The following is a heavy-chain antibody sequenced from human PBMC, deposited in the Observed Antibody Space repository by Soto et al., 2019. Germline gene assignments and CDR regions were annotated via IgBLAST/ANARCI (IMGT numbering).Heavy chain of an antibody. CDR1: GYTFTSYY. J-gene: IGHJ6*03. Sequence: GASVKVSCKASGYTFTSYYMHWVRQAPGQGLEWMGIINPSGGSTSYAQKFQGRVTMTRDTSTSTVYMELSSLRSEDTAVYYCARDSISSWAYYYYYMDVWGKRTTVTVSS. V-gene: IGHV1-46*03. D-gene: IGHD6-13*01. CDR3: ARDSISSWAYYYYYMDV. CDR2: INPSGGST.